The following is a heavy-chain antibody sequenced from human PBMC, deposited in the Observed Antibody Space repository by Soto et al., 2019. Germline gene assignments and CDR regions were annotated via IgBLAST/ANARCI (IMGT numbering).Heavy chain of an antibody. CDR3: ARVPSEHNDY. V-gene: IGHV5-10-1*01. Sequence: PGESLKISCEGSGYSFTSYWITWVRQMPGKGLEWMGRIDPSDSYTNYSPSFQGHVTISADKSISTAYLQWSSLKASDTAMYYCARVPSEHNDYWGQGTLVTVSS. J-gene: IGHJ4*02. CDR2: IDPSDSYT. D-gene: IGHD1-20*01. CDR1: GYSFTSYW.